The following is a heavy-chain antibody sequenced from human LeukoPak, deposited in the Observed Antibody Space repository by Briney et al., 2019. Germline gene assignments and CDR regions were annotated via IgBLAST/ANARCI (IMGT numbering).Heavy chain of an antibody. D-gene: IGHD5-12*01. J-gene: IGHJ4*02. CDR1: GFTFSSYG. V-gene: IGHV3-30*02. CDR3: AKPVGYGGCALGY. CDR2: IRYDGSNK. Sequence: GGSLRLSCAASGFTFSSYGMHWVRQAPAKGLEWVAFIRYDGSNKYYADSVKGRFTISRDNSKNTLYLQMNSLRAEDRAVYYCAKPVGYGGCALGYWGQGTLVTVSS.